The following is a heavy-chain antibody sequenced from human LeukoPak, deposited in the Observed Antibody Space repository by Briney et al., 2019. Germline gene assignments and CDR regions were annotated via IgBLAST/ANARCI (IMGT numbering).Heavy chain of an antibody. Sequence: SETLSLTCTVSGGSISSGSYYWSWIRQPAGKGLEWIGRIYTSGSTNYNPSLKSRVTISVDTSKNQFSLKLSSVTAADTAVYYCARGRTAMPKLDKNWFDPWGQGTLVTVSS. D-gene: IGHD5-18*01. CDR3: ARGRTAMPKLDKNWFDP. J-gene: IGHJ5*02. CDR1: GGSISSGSYY. CDR2: IYTSGST. V-gene: IGHV4-61*02.